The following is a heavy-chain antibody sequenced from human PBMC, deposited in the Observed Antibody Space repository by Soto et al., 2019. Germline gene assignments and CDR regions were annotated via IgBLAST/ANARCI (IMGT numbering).Heavy chain of an antibody. CDR2: IIPIFGTA. CDR1: GYIFVNYG. CDR3: ARGGGVGLVAGAFDI. Sequence: SVKVSCKASGYIFVNYGIAWVRQAPGQGLEWMGGIIPIFGTANYAQKFQGRVTITADESTSTAYMELSSLRSEDTAVYYCARGGGVGLVAGAFDIWGQGTMVTVSS. V-gene: IGHV1-69*13. J-gene: IGHJ3*02. D-gene: IGHD3-16*01.